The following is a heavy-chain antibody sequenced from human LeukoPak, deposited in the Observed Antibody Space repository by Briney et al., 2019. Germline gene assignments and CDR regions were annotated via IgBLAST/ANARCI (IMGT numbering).Heavy chain of an antibody. J-gene: IGHJ4*02. V-gene: IGHV3-23*01. D-gene: IGHD6-19*01. CDR1: GFTFNSYA. CDR3: AKVGYSSGWYESGYFDY. CDR2: ISGSGGST. Sequence: PGGSLRLSCAASGFTFNSYAMNWVRQAPGKGLEWVSAISGSGGSTYYADSVKGRFTISRDNSKNTLYLQMNSLRAEDTAVYYCAKVGYSSGWYESGYFDYWGQGTLVTVSS.